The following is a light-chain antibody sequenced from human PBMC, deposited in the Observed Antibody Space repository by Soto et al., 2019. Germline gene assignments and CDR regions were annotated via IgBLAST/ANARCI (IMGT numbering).Light chain of an antibody. CDR3: SSYTSGGNYV. J-gene: IGLJ1*01. V-gene: IGLV2-14*01. CDR2: DVT. CDR1: SSDVGGYNC. Sequence: QSALTQPASVSGSPGQSIAISCTGTSSDVGGYNCVSWYQQHPGKAPKLMIFDVTNRPSGVSNRFSGSQSGNTASLTISGLQAEDEADYYCSSYTSGGNYVFGTGTKVTVL.